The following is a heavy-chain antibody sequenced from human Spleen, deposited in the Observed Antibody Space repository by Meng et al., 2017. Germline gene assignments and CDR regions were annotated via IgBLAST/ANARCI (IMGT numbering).Heavy chain of an antibody. CDR3: ARAIGYGGNSYGWYFDL. V-gene: IGHV1-69*05. CDR2: IIPIFGTA. J-gene: IGHJ2*01. CDR1: GGTFSSYA. Sequence: QGQLVQSGSEVKKPRSSVKVSCKASGGTFSSYAISWVRQAPGQGLEWMGGIIPIFGTANYAQKFQGRVTITTDESTSTAYMELSSLRSEDTAVYYCARAIGYGGNSYGWYFDLWGRGTLVTVSS. D-gene: IGHD4-23*01.